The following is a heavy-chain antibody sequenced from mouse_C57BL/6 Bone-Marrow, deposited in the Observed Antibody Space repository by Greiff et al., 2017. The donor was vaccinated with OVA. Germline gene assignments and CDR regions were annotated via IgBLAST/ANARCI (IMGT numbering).Heavy chain of an antibody. J-gene: IGHJ3*01. D-gene: IGHD1-1*01. V-gene: IGHV1-26*01. CDR3: ARKADYYGSSSWFAY. Sequence: VQLQQSGPELVKPGASVKISCKASGYTFTDYYMNWVKQSHGKSLEWIGDINPNNGGTSYNQKFKGKATLTVDKSSSTAYMELRSLTSEDSAVYYCARKADYYGSSSWFAYWGQGTLVTVSA. CDR2: INPNNGGT. CDR1: GYTFTDYY.